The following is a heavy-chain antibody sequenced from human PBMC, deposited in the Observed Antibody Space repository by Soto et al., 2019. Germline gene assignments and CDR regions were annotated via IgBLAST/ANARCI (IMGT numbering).Heavy chain of an antibody. D-gene: IGHD3-22*01. CDR2: IYYSGST. Sequence: PSGTLSLTCTVSGGSISSGGYYWSWIRQHPGKGLEWIGYIYYSGSTYYNPSLKSRVTISVDASKNQFSLKLSSVTAADTAVYYCARGTYYYDSSGYFDYWGQGTLVTVSS. J-gene: IGHJ4*02. CDR1: GGSISSGGYY. V-gene: IGHV4-31*03. CDR3: ARGTYYYDSSGYFDY.